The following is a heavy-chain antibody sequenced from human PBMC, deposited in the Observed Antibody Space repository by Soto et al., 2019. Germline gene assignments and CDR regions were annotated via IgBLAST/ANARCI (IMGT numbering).Heavy chain of an antibody. CDR3: ASETYSDFWSGPSSDS. Sequence: GGSLRLSCAASGFTFNSYGMHWVRQGPGNGLEWVAFISYDSTKTYYADSVKGRFTISRDNSNSALYVQMNSLTGEDTAVYYCASETYSDFWSGPSSDSWGQGTLVTVSS. J-gene: IGHJ4*02. CDR1: GFTFNSYG. V-gene: IGHV3-30*03. D-gene: IGHD3-3*01. CDR2: ISYDSTKT.